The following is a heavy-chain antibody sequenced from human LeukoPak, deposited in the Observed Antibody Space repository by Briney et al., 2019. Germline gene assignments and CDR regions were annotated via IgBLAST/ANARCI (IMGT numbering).Heavy chain of an antibody. CDR3: GTRAY. V-gene: IGHV3-7*01. CDR1: GFMFNSYW. Sequence: GGSLRLSCAASGFMFNSYWMMWVRQAPGKGLEWVANIKQDGSEKYYVDSVKGRFTISRDNAKNSLYLQMSSLRVEDTAVYYCGTRAYWGQGTLVTVSS. CDR2: IKQDGSEK. J-gene: IGHJ4*02.